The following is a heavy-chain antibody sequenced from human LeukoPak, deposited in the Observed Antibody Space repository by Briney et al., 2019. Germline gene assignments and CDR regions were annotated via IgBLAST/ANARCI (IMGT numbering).Heavy chain of an antibody. CDR3: ARDYSSSWSRGGYYYYMDV. J-gene: IGHJ6*03. V-gene: IGHV3-7*01. Sequence: PGGSLRLSCAASGFTFSSYWMNWVRQAPGKGLEWVANIKQDGSEKYYVDSVKGRFTISRDNAKNSLYLQMNSLRAEDTAVYYCARDYSSSWSRGGYYYYMDVWGKGTTVTVSS. D-gene: IGHD6-13*01. CDR2: IKQDGSEK. CDR1: GFTFSSYW.